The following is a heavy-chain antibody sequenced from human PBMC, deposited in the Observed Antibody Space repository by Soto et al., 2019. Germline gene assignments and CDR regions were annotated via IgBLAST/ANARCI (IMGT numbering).Heavy chain of an antibody. J-gene: IGHJ3*02. D-gene: IGHD1-1*01. CDR2: MSHSGGT. Sequence: QVQLQQWGAGLLKPSETLSLTCAVYGGFVSSGNYYWSWIRQPPGKGLEWIGEMSHSGGTHFNPSLQSRVTISVDTSKNQFSLKMSSVTAADTALYYCAREERGTATTVVDAFDIWGPGTMVTVSS. CDR3: AREERGTATTVVDAFDI. V-gene: IGHV4-34*01. CDR1: GGFVSSGNYY.